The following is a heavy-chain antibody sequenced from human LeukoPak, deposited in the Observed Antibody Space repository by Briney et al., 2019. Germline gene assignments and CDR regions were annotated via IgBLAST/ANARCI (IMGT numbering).Heavy chain of an antibody. CDR1: GFTVSSNY. CDR3: AKDPHDIGYFDY. J-gene: IGHJ4*02. Sequence: GGSLRLSCAVSGFTVSSNYMSWVRQAPGKGLEWVSIIYSGGSTYYADSVKGRFTISRDNSKNILYLQMNSLRAEDTAVYYCAKDPHDIGYFDYWGQGTLVTVSS. V-gene: IGHV3-66*01. CDR2: IYSGGST.